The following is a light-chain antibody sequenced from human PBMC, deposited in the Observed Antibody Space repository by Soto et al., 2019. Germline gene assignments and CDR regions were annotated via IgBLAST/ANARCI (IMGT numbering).Light chain of an antibody. CDR2: DAS. J-gene: IGKJ3*01. Sequence: DIQLTQSPSSXSASVGDRVTIACQASREITNFLNWYQQKPGEAPKLLIYDASSLEPGVPSRFSGTGSGTDFTLTIGSLQPDDIATYYCQQYDNLPFTFGPGTKVD. CDR3: QQYDNLPFT. V-gene: IGKV1-33*01. CDR1: REITNF.